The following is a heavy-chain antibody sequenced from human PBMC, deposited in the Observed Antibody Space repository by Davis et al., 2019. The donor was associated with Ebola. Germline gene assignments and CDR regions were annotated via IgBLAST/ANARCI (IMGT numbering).Heavy chain of an antibody. CDR1: GFTFTNYG. CDR3: AKSVVSAMVPTF. Sequence: PGGSLRLSCAVSGFTFTNYGMHWVRQAPGKGLEWVAVIAYDGTDKYYADSVKGRFTISRDNSKNTLYLQMHSLRAEDTAVYYCAKSVVSAMVPTFWGQGTLVTVSS. D-gene: IGHD5-18*01. CDR2: IAYDGTDK. J-gene: IGHJ4*02. V-gene: IGHV3-30*18.